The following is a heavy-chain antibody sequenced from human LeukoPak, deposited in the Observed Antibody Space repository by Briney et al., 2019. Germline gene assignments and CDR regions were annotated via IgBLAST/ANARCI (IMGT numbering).Heavy chain of an antibody. Sequence: GGSLRLSCAASGFTFSNYWMHWVRQAPGKGLVWVSRINTDGSGTNYADSMEGRFTISRDNARNTLHLQMNSLRADDTAVYYCARGRGGTYYSWGQGTLVTVSS. CDR1: GFTFSNYW. CDR3: ARGRGGTYYS. J-gene: IGHJ4*02. D-gene: IGHD2-15*01. V-gene: IGHV3-74*01. CDR2: INTDGSGT.